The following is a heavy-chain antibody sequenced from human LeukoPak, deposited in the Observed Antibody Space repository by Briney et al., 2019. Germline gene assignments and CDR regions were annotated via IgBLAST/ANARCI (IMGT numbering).Heavy chain of an antibody. Sequence: SETLSLTCTVSGGSISSYYWGWIRQPPGKGLEWIGYIYYSGSTNYNPSLKSRVTISVDTSKNQLSLKIISVTAADTAVYYCARDRRGYYGMDVWGQGTAVTVSS. J-gene: IGHJ6*02. CDR1: GGSISSYY. V-gene: IGHV4-59*01. CDR2: IYYSGST. CDR3: ARDRRGYYGMDV. D-gene: IGHD3-10*01.